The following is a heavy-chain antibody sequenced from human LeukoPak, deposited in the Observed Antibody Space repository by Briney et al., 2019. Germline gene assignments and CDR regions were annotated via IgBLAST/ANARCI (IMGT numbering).Heavy chain of an antibody. CDR1: GGSFSGYY. CDR2: INHSGST. CDR3: ATYYDFWSGYYRFDY. Sequence: SETLSLTCAVYGGSFSGYYWSWIRQPPGKGLEWIGEINHSGSTNYNPSLKSRVTISVDTSKNQFSLKLSSVTAADTAVYYCATYYDFWSGYYRFDYWGQGTLVTVSS. D-gene: IGHD3-3*01. J-gene: IGHJ4*02. V-gene: IGHV4-34*01.